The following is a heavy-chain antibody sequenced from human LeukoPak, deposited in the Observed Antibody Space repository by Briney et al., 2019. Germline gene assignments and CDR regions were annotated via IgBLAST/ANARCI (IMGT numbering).Heavy chain of an antibody. CDR2: ISYDGSNK. Sequence: GRSLRLSCAASGFTFSSYAMHWVRQAPGKGLEWVAVISYDGSNKYYADSVKGRFTISRDNSKNTLYLQMNSLRAEDTAVYYCAKDHRGVFSQRYFDYWGQGTLVTVSS. CDR3: AKDHRGVFSQRYFDY. V-gene: IGHV3-30-3*01. D-gene: IGHD2-8*01. CDR1: GFTFSSYA. J-gene: IGHJ4*02.